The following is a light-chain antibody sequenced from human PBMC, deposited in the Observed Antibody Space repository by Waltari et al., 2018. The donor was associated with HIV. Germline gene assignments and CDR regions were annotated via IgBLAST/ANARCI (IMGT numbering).Light chain of an antibody. V-gene: IGLV1-47*01. CDR2: RND. CDR3: ASWDDKLSHWV. CDR1: NSNVVKHS. Sequence: QSVLTQPPSASKTPGQRVLLSCSGTNSNVVKHSVSWFQQLPGGAPKLVIYRNDRRPSGVPDRFSGAKSGSSATLAISGLQSDDEADYFCASWDDKLSHWVFGVGTKLTV. J-gene: IGLJ3*02.